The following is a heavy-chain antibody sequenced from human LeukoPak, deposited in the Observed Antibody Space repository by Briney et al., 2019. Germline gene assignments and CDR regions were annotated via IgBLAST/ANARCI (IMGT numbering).Heavy chain of an antibody. Sequence: EASETLSLTCTVSGGSVRSDSYYWSWIRQPPGKGLEWIGYVYYSGSTNYNPSLKSRVTISVDTSKNQFSLKLRSVTAADTAVYYCARDGGVPDDYYYGMDVWGQGTTVTVSS. CDR3: ARDGGVPDDYYYGMDV. CDR2: VYYSGST. V-gene: IGHV4-61*01. D-gene: IGHD2-2*01. J-gene: IGHJ6*02. CDR1: GGSVRSDSYY.